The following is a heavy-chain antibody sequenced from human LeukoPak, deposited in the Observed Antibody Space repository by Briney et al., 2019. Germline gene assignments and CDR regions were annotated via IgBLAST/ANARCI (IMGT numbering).Heavy chain of an antibody. CDR1: GFTFSDYY. CDR3: ARSSEMATPRRDYYYGMDV. Sequence: GGSLRLSCAASGFTFSDYYMSWIRQAPGKGLEWVSYISSSGSTIYYADSVKGRFTISRDNAKNSLYLQMNSLRAEDTAVYYCARSSEMATPRRDYYYGMDVWGQGTTVTVSS. V-gene: IGHV3-11*01. J-gene: IGHJ6*02. D-gene: IGHD5-24*01. CDR2: ISSSGSTI.